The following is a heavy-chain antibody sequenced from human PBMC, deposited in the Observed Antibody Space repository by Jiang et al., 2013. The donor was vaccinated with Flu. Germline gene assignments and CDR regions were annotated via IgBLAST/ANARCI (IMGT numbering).Heavy chain of an antibody. V-gene: IGHV2-70*01. Sequence: DWDDDKYYSTSLKTRLTISKDTSKNQVVLTMTNMDPVDTATYYCARITRGLYYYDSSGYNWFDPWGQGTLVTVSS. CDR2: DWDDDK. J-gene: IGHJ5*02. D-gene: IGHD3-22*01. CDR3: ARITRGLYYYDSSGYNWFDP.